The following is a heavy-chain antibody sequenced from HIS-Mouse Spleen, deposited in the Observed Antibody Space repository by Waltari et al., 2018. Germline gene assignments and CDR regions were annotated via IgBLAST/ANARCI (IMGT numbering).Heavy chain of an antibody. Sequence: QLQLQESGPGLVKPSETLSLTCTVSGGSISSSSYYWGWIRQPPGKGLEWIGSIYYSGMTYYNPSLKSRVTISVDTSKNQFSLKLSSVTAADTAVYYCAREIPYSSSWYDWYSDLWGRGTLVTVSS. D-gene: IGHD6-13*01. V-gene: IGHV4-39*07. CDR3: AREIPYSSSWYDWYSDL. J-gene: IGHJ2*01. CDR1: GGSISSSSYY. CDR2: IYYSGMT.